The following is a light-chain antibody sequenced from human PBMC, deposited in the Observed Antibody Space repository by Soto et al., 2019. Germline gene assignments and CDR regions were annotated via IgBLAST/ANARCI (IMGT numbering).Light chain of an antibody. Sequence: IVLTQSPATLSLPPGERATLSCRARQSVSSDLAWYQQKPGQAPRLLIYDASNRATGIPARFSGSGSGTDFTLTISSLEPEDFAIYYCQQRNYWQVPFGQGTKVDVK. CDR1: QSVSSD. V-gene: IGKV3-11*01. J-gene: IGKJ1*01. CDR2: DAS. CDR3: QQRNYWQVP.